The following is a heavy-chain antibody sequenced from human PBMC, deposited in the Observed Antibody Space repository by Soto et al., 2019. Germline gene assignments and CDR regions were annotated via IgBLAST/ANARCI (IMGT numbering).Heavy chain of an antibody. J-gene: IGHJ1*01. CDR2: INAGSGNT. CDR1: GYTFTNYA. Sequence: QVQLVQSGAEVKKPGASVKVSCKASGYTFTNYAIHWVRQAPGQRLEGMGWINAGSGNTKYSQRFQRRLRVTREKPASTAYMEVSSLTSEDTAVYYCACEQQLATFQHWGQGTLVTVSS. V-gene: IGHV1-3*01. D-gene: IGHD6-13*01. CDR3: ACEQQLATFQH.